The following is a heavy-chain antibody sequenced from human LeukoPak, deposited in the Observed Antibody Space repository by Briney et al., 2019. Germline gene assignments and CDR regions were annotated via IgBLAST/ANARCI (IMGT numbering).Heavy chain of an antibody. V-gene: IGHV5-51*01. CDR2: IYPGDSDT. D-gene: IGHD1-26*01. Sequence: GEYLKISCQGSGYSFTSYWIGWVRQTPGKGLEYMGIIYPGDSDTRYSPSFQGQVTISVDKSINTAYLQWGSLQASDTAIYYCARTRASFNSGGFDYWAQGTQVTVSS. CDR1: GYSFTSYW. CDR3: ARTRASFNSGGFDY. J-gene: IGHJ4*02.